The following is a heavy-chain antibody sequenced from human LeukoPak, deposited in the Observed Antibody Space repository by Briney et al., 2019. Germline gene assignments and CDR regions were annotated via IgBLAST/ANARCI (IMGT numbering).Heavy chain of an antibody. CDR3: AREGSSWYRREIDY. Sequence: GGSLRLSCAASGFTFSSYWMSWVRQAPGEGLGWVANIKQDGSEKYYVDSVKGRFTISRDNAKNSLYLQMNSLRAEDTAVYYCAREGSSWYRREIDYWGQGTLVTVSS. D-gene: IGHD6-13*01. CDR2: IKQDGSEK. V-gene: IGHV3-7*01. J-gene: IGHJ4*02. CDR1: GFTFSSYW.